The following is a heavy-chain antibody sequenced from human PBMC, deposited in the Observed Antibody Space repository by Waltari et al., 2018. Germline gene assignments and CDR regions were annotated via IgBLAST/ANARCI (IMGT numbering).Heavy chain of an antibody. J-gene: IGHJ4*02. D-gene: IGHD5-12*01. V-gene: IGHV4-34*01. Sequence: QVQLQQWGAGLLKPSETLSLTCAVYGGSFSGYYWSWIRQPPGKGLEWIGEINHSGSTNYNPSLKSRVTISVDTSKNQFSLKLSSVTAADTAVYYCARDGMATTSGYFDYWGQGTLVTVSS. CDR1: GGSFSGYY. CDR3: ARDGMATTSGYFDY. CDR2: INHSGST.